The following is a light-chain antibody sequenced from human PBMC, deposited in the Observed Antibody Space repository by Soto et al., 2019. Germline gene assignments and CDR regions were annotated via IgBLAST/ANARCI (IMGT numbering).Light chain of an antibody. CDR2: DVS. V-gene: IGLV2-14*03. J-gene: IGLJ2*01. CDR3: SSYATGTTHVV. CDR1: SSDVGGYDY. Sequence: QSVLTQPASVSASPGQSITISCSGTSSDVGGYDYVSWYQHHPGKAPKLMIYDVSDRPSGVSYRFSGSKSGNTASLTISGLKAEDEADYYCSSYATGTTHVVFGGGTKLTVL.